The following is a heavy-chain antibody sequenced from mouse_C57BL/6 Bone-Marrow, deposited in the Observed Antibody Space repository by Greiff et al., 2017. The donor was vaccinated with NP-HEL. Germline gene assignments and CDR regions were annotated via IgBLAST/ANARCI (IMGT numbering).Heavy chain of an antibody. CDR2: IDPENGDT. V-gene: IGHV14-4*01. J-gene: IGHJ3*01. CDR1: GFNIKDDY. CDR3: TTRLTGFAY. Sequence: QVQQSGAELVRPGASVKLSCTASGFNIKDDYMHWVKQRPEQGLEWIGWIDPENGDTEYASKFQGKATITADTSSNTAYLQLSSLTSEDTAVYYCTTRLTGFAYWGQGTLVTVSA. D-gene: IGHD4-1*01.